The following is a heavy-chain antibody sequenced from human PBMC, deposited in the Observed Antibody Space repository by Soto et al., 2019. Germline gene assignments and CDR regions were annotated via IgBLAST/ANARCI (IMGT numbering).Heavy chain of an antibody. J-gene: IGHJ4*02. Sequence: GGSLKLSCAVSGVTFSSFWMHWFRQAPGEGLVWVSRINTDGSSTSYADSVKGRFTISRDNAKNTLYLQMNSLRVEDTAMYYCAKRGVDTFGLSYWGQGTLVTVSS. CDR3: AKRGVDTFGLSY. CDR1: GVTFSSFW. D-gene: IGHD3-10*01. V-gene: IGHV3-74*01. CDR2: INTDGSST.